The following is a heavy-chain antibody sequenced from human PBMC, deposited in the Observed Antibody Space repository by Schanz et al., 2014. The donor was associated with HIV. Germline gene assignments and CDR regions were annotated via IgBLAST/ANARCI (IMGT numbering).Heavy chain of an antibody. D-gene: IGHD3-3*01. CDR2: IYQSGGT. V-gene: IGHV4-34*02. J-gene: IGHJ5*01. CDR3: ARDTVRFFEWFGANWFDS. Sequence: QVQVQQWGAGLLKPSETLTLTCVVYGGSFNGHYWTWIRQPPGKGLEWIGEIYQSGGTDYSPSFKSRITMSVDTPKNQVSRNLRSVTAADTAVYYCARDTVRFFEWFGANWFDSWGQGTLVTVSS. CDR1: GGSFNGHY.